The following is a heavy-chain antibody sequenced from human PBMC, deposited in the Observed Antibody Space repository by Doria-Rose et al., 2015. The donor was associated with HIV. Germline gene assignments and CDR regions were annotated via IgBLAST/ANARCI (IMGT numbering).Heavy chain of an antibody. V-gene: IGHV2-26*01. Sequence: QITLKESGPVLVKPTEALTLTCTVSGVSLSSPGMGVSWIRQPPWKALEWLANIFSDDERSNKPSLKSRLTISRGTSKSQVVLTMTDMDPVDTATYYCARIKSSRWYHKYYFDFWGQGTLVIVSA. CDR1: GVSLSSPGMG. CDR2: IFSDDER. CDR3: ARIKSSRWYHKYYFDF. J-gene: IGHJ4*02. D-gene: IGHD6-13*01.